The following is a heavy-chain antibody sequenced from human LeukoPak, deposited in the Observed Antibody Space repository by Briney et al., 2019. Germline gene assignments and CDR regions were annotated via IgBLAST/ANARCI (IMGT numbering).Heavy chain of an antibody. V-gene: IGHV4-30-2*01. CDR2: IYHSGST. CDR3: ASHVTYYGSGSYWGYFDY. J-gene: IGHJ4*02. D-gene: IGHD3-10*01. Sequence: SETLPLTCCVSGGPINSGGYSWSWMPQPPGEGLEWSGYIYHSGSTYYNPSLKSRVTISVDRSKNQFSLKLSSVTAADTAVYYCASHVTYYGSGSYWGYFDYWGQGTLVTVSS. CDR1: GGPINSGGYS.